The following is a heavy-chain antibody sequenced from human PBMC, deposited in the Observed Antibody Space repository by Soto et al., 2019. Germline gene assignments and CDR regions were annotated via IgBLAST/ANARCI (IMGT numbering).Heavy chain of an antibody. CDR2: IWYDGSNK. Sequence: GGSLRLSCAASGFTFSSYGMHWVRQAPGKGLEWVAVIWYDGSNKYYADSVKGRFTISRDNSKNTLYLQMNSLRAEDTAVYYCARDQKDIVLMVYAIHGYYYGMDVWGQGTTVPVSS. D-gene: IGHD2-8*01. CDR3: ARDQKDIVLMVYAIHGYYYGMDV. V-gene: IGHV3-33*01. J-gene: IGHJ6*02. CDR1: GFTFSSYG.